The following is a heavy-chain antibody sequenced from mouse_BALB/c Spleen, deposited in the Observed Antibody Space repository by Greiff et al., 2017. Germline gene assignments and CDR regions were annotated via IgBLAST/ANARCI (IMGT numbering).Heavy chain of an antibody. CDR2: IDPANGNT. D-gene: IGHD2-4*01. J-gene: IGHJ4*01. Sequence: VQLQQSGAELVKPGASVKLSCTASGFNIKDTYMHWVKQRPEQGLEWIGRIDPANGNTKYDPKFQGKATITADTSSNTAHLQLSSLTSEDTAVYYCARMGGMITPYYAMDYWGQGTSVTVSS. V-gene: IGHV14-3*02. CDR3: ARMGGMITPYYAMDY. CDR1: GFNIKDTY.